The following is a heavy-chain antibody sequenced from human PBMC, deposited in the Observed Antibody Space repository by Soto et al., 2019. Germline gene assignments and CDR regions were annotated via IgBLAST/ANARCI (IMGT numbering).Heavy chain of an antibody. Sequence: GASVKVSCKASGYTFTGYYMHWVRQAPGQGLEWMGWINPNSGGTNYAQKFQGWVTMTRDTSISTAYMELSRLRSDDTAVYYCARALGKVTIFGVVIDYYGMDVWGQETTVTVSS. V-gene: IGHV1-2*04. D-gene: IGHD3-3*01. J-gene: IGHJ6*02. CDR3: ARALGKVTIFGVVIDYYGMDV. CDR2: INPNSGGT. CDR1: GYTFTGYY.